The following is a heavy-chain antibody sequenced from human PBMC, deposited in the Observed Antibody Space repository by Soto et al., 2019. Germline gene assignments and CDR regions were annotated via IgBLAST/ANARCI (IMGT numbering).Heavy chain of an antibody. CDR3: ARGGFNLRDAGWFDP. Sequence: SETLSLTCTVSGGSISSGGYYWSWIRQHPGKGLEWIGYIYYSGSTYYNPSLKSRVTISVDTSKNQFSLKLSSVTAADPAVYYCARGGFNLRDAGWFDPWGQGTLVTVSS. CDR1: GGSISSGGYY. V-gene: IGHV4-31*03. D-gene: IGHD3-16*01. CDR2: IYYSGST. J-gene: IGHJ5*02.